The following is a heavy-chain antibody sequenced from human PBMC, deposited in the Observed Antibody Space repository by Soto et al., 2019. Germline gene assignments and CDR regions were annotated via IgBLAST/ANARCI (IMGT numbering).Heavy chain of an antibody. CDR3: AHSTYDSSGYPFDY. D-gene: IGHD3-22*01. V-gene: IGHV2-5*01. CDR2: IYWNDDK. CDR1: GFSLSTSGVG. J-gene: IGHJ4*02. Sequence: KSGPTLVNPPQTLTLTCTFSGFSLSTSGVGVGLIRQPPGKALEWLALIYWNDDKRCSPSLKSRLTITKDTSKNQVVLTMTNMDPVDTATYYCAHSTYDSSGYPFDYWGQGTLVTVSS.